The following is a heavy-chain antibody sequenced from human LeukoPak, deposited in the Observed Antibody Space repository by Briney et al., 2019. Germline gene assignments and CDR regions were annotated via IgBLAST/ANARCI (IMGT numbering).Heavy chain of an antibody. CDR1: GFTFSSYW. CDR3: ARVSQYYYYGMDV. J-gene: IGHJ6*02. V-gene: IGHV3-7*01. Sequence: PGGSLRLSCAASGFTFSSYWMSWVRQAPGKGLEWVANVKQVGSEKYYVDSVKGRFTISRDNAKNSLYLQMNSLRAEDTAVYYCARVSQYYYYGMDVWGQGTTVTDSS. CDR2: VKQVGSEK.